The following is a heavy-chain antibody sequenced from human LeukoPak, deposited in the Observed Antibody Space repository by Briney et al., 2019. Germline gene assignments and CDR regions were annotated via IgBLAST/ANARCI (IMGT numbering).Heavy chain of an antibody. D-gene: IGHD1-1*01. CDR1: GFTFSSYG. Sequence: GRSLRLSCAASGFTFSSYGMHWVRQAPGKGLEWVAVISYDGSNKYYADSVKGRFTISRDNSKNTLCLQMNSLRAEDTAVYYCAKDHLTNGMDVWGQGTTVTVSS. CDR3: AKDHLTNGMDV. J-gene: IGHJ6*02. CDR2: ISYDGSNK. V-gene: IGHV3-30*18.